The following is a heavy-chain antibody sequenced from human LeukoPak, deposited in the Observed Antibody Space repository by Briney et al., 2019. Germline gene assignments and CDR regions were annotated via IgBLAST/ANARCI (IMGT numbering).Heavy chain of an antibody. CDR3: ARLVRNVGYGGDQFDF. CDR1: GGSISSSNYY. J-gene: IGHJ4*02. V-gene: IGHV4-39*01. Sequence: SETLSLTCTVSGGSISSSNYYWGCIREPPGKGLEWIGSIYYSGSTYYNPSLKSRVTISVDTSKNQFSLKLSSVTAADTAVYYCARLVRNVGYGGDQFDFWGQGTLVTVSS. CDR2: IYYSGST. D-gene: IGHD4-23*01.